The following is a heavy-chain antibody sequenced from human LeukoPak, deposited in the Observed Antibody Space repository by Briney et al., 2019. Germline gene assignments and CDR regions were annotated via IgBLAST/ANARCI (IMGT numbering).Heavy chain of an antibody. V-gene: IGHV3-23*01. Sequence: GGSLRLSCAASGFTYSNYAMNWVRQAPGKGLEWVSVISGSGRSTYYADSVKGRFTISRDKSKNSLYLQMNSLRVEDTAIYYCAKSIVKSGTYIPFDYWGQGTLVTVSS. J-gene: IGHJ4*02. CDR2: ISGSGRST. CDR1: GFTYSNYA. CDR3: AKSIVKSGTYIPFDY. D-gene: IGHD1-26*01.